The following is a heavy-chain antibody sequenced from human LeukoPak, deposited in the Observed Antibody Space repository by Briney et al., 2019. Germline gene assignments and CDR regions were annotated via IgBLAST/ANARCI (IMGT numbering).Heavy chain of an antibody. CDR2: LSYTGKT. D-gene: IGHD2/OR15-2a*01. J-gene: IGHJ4*02. Sequence: PSETLSLTCNVSGVSVSTSHWNWIRQRPGKGLEWIGCLSYTGKTDYNPSLKSRVSISLGSSINHFSLKLTSVTAADTAVYYCSEGYFEPFDHWGQGILVTVSS. CDR3: SEGYFEPFDH. V-gene: IGHV4-59*02. CDR1: GVSVSTSH.